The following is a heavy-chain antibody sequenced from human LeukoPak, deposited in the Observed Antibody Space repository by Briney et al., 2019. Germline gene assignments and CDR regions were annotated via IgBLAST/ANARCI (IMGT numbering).Heavy chain of an antibody. CDR3: ASGGVLWFGELLTYYHGMDV. Sequence: GRSLRLSCAASGFTVSSNYMSWVRQAPGKGLEWVSVIYSGGSTYYADSVKGRFTISRHNSKNTLYLQMNGLRAEDTAVYYCASGGVLWFGELLTYYHGMDVWGQGTTVTVSS. CDR1: GFTVSSNY. J-gene: IGHJ6*02. D-gene: IGHD3-10*01. CDR2: IYSGGST. V-gene: IGHV3-53*01.